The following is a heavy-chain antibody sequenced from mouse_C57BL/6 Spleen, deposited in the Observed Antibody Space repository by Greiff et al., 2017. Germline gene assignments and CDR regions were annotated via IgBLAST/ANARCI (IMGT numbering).Heavy chain of an antibody. V-gene: IGHV1-82*01. J-gene: IGHJ4*01. CDR3: ARSPEDGYPSDY. D-gene: IGHD2-3*01. Sequence: QVQLQQSGPELVKPGASVKISCKASGYAFSSSWMNWVKQRPGKGLEGIGRIYPGDGNTNYNGTFKGKSTLTADKSSSTAYMQLSSLTSEDSAVYFCARSPEDGYPSDYWGQGTSVTVAS. CDR1: GYAFSSSW. CDR2: IYPGDGNT.